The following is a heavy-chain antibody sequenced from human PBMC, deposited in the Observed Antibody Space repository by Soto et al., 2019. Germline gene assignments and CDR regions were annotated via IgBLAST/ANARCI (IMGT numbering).Heavy chain of an antibody. V-gene: IGHV1-24*01. D-gene: IGHD3-10*01. CDR2: FDPEDGET. Sequence: GASVKVSCKVSGYTLTELSMHWVRQAPGKGLEWMGGFDPEDGETIYAQKFQGRVTMTEDTSTDTAYMELSSLGSEDTAVYYCATVGMAGSDPRYYYYGMDVWGQGTTVTVSS. CDR1: GYTLTELS. CDR3: ATVGMAGSDPRYYYYGMDV. J-gene: IGHJ6*02.